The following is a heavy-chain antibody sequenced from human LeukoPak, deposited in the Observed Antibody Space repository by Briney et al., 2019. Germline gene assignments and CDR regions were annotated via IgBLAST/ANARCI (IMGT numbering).Heavy chain of an antibody. V-gene: IGHV4-39*01. CDR1: GGSISSSSYY. Sequence: KPSETLSLTCTVSGGSISSSSYYWGWIRQPPGKGLEWIGSIYYSGSTYYNPSLKSRVTISVDTSKNQFSLKLSSVTAADTAVYYCARRGGPAGYCSSTSCRIDYWGQGTLVTVSS. D-gene: IGHD2-2*01. J-gene: IGHJ4*02. CDR2: IYYSGST. CDR3: ARRGGPAGYCSSTSCRIDY.